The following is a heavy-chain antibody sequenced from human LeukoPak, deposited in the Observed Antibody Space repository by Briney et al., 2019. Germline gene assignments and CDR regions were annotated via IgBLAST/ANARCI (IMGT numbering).Heavy chain of an antibody. CDR1: GFTFSSYG. CDR3: ARVQGRFFGSGSYLGVDH. CDR2: ISYDGINK. J-gene: IGHJ4*02. Sequence: GGSLRLSCAASGFTFSSYGMHWVRQAPGKGLEWVAVISYDGINKYYADSVKDRFTVSRDNSKNTLYLQMNSLRAEDTAVYYCARVQGRFFGSGSYLGVDHWGQGTLVTVSS. D-gene: IGHD3-10*01. V-gene: IGHV3-30*03.